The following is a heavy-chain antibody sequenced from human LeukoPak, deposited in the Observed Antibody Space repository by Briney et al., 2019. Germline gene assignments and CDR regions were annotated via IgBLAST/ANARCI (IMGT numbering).Heavy chain of an antibody. CDR2: MNPNSGNT. J-gene: IGHJ4*02. Sequence: ASVTVACKTSGYTFTKYGITWVRQAPGQGLEWLGWMNPNSGNTGYAQKFQGRVTMTRNTSISTAYMELSSLRSEDTAVYYCARGPHYYDSSGYWYFDYWGQGTLVTVSS. CDR1: GYTFTKYG. D-gene: IGHD3-22*01. CDR3: ARGPHYYDSSGYWYFDY. V-gene: IGHV1-8*01.